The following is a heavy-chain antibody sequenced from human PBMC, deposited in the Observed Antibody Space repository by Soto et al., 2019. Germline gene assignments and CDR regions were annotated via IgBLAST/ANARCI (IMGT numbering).Heavy chain of an antibody. CDR2: IYYSGST. D-gene: IGHD1-1*01. CDR3: ARDRYWNSLYYFDY. Sequence: SETLSLTCTVSSGSISSGDYYRSWIRQPPGKGLGWIGYIYYSGSTYYNPSLKSRVTISVDTSKNQFSLKLSSVTAADTAVYYCARDRYWNSLYYFDYWGQGTLVTVSS. V-gene: IGHV4-30-4*01. J-gene: IGHJ4*02. CDR1: SGSISSGDYY.